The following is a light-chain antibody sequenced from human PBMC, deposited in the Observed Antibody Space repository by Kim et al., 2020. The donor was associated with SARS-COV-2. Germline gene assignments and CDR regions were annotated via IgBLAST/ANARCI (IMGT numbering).Light chain of an antibody. V-gene: IGKV2-28*01. J-gene: IGKJ4*01. CDR1: QSLLASNGYNY. CDR3: MQALQTPLT. CDR2: LGS. Sequence: DIVMTQSPLSLPVTPGEPASISCRSSQSLLASNGYNYLDWYLQKPGQSPQLLIYLGSNRASGVPDRFSGSGSGTDFTLKISRVEAEDVGIYYCMQALQTPLTFGGGTKVDIK.